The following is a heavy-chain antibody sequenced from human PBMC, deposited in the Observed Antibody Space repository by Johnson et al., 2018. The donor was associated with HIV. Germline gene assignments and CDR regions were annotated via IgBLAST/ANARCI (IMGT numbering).Heavy chain of an antibody. CDR3: ARARTVVIARPDAFDI. V-gene: IGHV3-30*04. CDR1: GFTFSSYA. D-gene: IGHD2-21*01. CDR2: ISYDGSNK. J-gene: IGHJ3*02. Sequence: QVQLVESGVGVVQPGRSLRLSCAASGFTFSSYAMHWVRQAPGKGLEWVAVISYDGSNKYYADSVKGRFTISRDNSKNTLYLQMNSLRAEDTAVYYCARARTVVIARPDAFDIWGQGTMVTVSS.